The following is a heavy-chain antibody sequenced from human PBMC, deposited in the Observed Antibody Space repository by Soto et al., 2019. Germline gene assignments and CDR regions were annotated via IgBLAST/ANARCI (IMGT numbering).Heavy chain of an antibody. CDR2: ISAYNGNT. CDR3: ASSSVACRAKYYSGMDV. D-gene: IGHD6-19*01. V-gene: IGHV1-18*01. Sequence: QVQLVQSGAEVKKPGASVKVSCKASGYTFTSYGISWVRQAPGQGLEWMGWISAYNGNTNYAQKLQGRVTMTTDTSTSTGEVELRRLRSDVTAGYSCASSSVACRAKYYSGMDVWGQGSTVTVPS. J-gene: IGHJ6*02. CDR1: GYTFTSYG.